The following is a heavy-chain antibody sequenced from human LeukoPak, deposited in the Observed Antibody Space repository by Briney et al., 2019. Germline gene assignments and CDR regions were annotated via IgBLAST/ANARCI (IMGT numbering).Heavy chain of an antibody. CDR3: ARDFIPGYSSGWPRGPSHYYMDV. CDR1: GGSFSAYY. V-gene: IGHV4-34*01. J-gene: IGHJ6*03. CDR2: INHSGST. Sequence: SETLSLTCAVYGGSFSAYYWSWVRQPPGKGLEWIGEINHSGSTNYNPSLKSRVTISVDTSKDQFSLKLSSVTAADTAVYYCARDFIPGYSSGWPRGPSHYYMDVWGKGTTVTVSS. D-gene: IGHD6-19*01.